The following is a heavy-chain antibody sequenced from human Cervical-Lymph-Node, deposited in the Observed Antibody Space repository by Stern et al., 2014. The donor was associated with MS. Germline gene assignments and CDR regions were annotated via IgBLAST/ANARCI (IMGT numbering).Heavy chain of an antibody. CDR2: IYPSVTT. J-gene: IGHJ4*02. V-gene: IGHV4-61*02. CDR1: GGSVSSGSSS. D-gene: IGHD2-2*01. CDR3: ASPLYCTSSGCYDH. Sequence: QVQLQESGPGLVKPSQTLSLTCSVSGGSVSSGSSSWSWIRQPAGEGLEWIGLIYPSVTTSSSPSLKSLVPIYLATSKNQFSLKLNSVTAADTAVYFCASPLYCTSSGCYDHWGQGALITVSS.